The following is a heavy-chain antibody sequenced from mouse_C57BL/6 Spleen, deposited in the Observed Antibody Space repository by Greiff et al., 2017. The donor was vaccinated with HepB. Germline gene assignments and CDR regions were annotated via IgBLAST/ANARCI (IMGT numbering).Heavy chain of an antibody. CDR2: IYPGSGST. CDR1: GYTFTSYW. V-gene: IGHV1-55*01. Sequence: QVQLQQPGAELVKPGASVKMSCKASGYTFTSYWITWVKQRPGQGLEWIGDIYPGSGSTNYNEKFKSKATLTVDTSSSTAYMQLSSLTSEDSAVYYCARGEYGNFPYAMDYWGQGTSVTVSS. J-gene: IGHJ4*01. D-gene: IGHD2-10*02. CDR3: ARGEYGNFPYAMDY.